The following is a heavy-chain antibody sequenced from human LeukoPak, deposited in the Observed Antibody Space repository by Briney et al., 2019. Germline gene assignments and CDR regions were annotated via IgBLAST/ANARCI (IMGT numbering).Heavy chain of an antibody. CDR1: GGSFSPNY. Sequence: SETLSLTCTVSGGSFSPNYWNWIRQPPGKGLEWIGNIYDSGSTNYNPSLKSRVTISLETSKNQLSLKLSSVTAADTAVYYCARDTFLALDAFDIWGQGTMVTVSS. CDR2: IYDSGST. CDR3: ARDTFLALDAFDI. V-gene: IGHV4-59*01. J-gene: IGHJ3*02.